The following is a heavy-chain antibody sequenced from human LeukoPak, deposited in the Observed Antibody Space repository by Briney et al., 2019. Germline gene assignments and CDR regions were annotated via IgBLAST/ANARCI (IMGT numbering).Heavy chain of an antibody. Sequence: GRSLRLSCAASGFTFSSYGFHWVRQAPGKGLDWVAVIWHDGSNDFYSDSVKGRFTISRDNSKNTVYLQMNSLRAEDTAVYYCARVMNDYGDFDDAFDIWGQGTMVTVSS. CDR1: GFTFSSYG. D-gene: IGHD4-17*01. V-gene: IGHV3-33*01. J-gene: IGHJ3*02. CDR2: IWHDGSND. CDR3: ARVMNDYGDFDDAFDI.